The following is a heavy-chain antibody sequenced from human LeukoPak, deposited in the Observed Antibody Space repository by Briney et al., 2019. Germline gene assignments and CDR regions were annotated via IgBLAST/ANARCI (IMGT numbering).Heavy chain of an antibody. Sequence: ASVSVSCKASGYTFSDHDVNWVRQAPGQGLEWMGWMNPNTGNTGYAQNLQGRVTMTRTNSITTAYMELSSLTSDDTAVYYCARSGGGEYLDWFDFWGQGTLVIVSS. D-gene: IGHD4-17*01. CDR3: ARSGGGEYLDWFDF. V-gene: IGHV1-8*01. CDR1: GYTFSDHD. J-gene: IGHJ5*01. CDR2: MNPNTGNT.